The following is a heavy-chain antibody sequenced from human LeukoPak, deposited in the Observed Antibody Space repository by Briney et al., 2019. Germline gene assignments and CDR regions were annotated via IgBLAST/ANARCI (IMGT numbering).Heavy chain of an antibody. D-gene: IGHD3-22*01. Sequence: PSETLSLTCAVSGGSISSSNWWSWVRQPPGKGLEWIGEIYHSGSTNYNPSLKSRVTISVDKSKNQFSLKLSSVTAADTAVYYCARVTYYYVSSGYYGAYYFDYWGQGTLVTVSS. CDR1: GGSISSSNW. V-gene: IGHV4-4*02. CDR2: IYHSGST. CDR3: ARVTYYYVSSGYYGAYYFDY. J-gene: IGHJ4*02.